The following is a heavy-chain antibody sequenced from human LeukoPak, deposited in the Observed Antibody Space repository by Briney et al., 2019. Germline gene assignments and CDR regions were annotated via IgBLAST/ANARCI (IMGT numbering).Heavy chain of an antibody. CDR2: ISSGGSTI. J-gene: IGHJ6*02. D-gene: IGHD6-13*01. CDR1: GFTFSDYY. Sequence: PGGSLRPSCAASGFTFSDYYMSWIRQAPGKGLEWISYISSGGSTIYYADSVRGQFTISRDNAKNSLYLQMNSLRAEDTAVYYCARADSSSWYSQIYYYGMDVWGQGTTVTVSS. V-gene: IGHV3-11*04. CDR3: ARADSSSWYSQIYYYGMDV.